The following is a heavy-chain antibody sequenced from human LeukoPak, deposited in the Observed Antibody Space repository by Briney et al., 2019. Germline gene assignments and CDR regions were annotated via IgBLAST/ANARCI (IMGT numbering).Heavy chain of an antibody. V-gene: IGHV3-48*04. Sequence: GGSLRLSCAASGFTFSSYSMNWVRQAPGKGLEWVSYISSSSSTIYYADSVKGRFTISRDNAKNSLYLQMNSLRAEDTAVYYCARGGGAAAGHDAFDIWGQGTMVTVFS. CDR3: ARGGGAAAGHDAFDI. J-gene: IGHJ3*02. CDR2: ISSSSSTI. CDR1: GFTFSSYS. D-gene: IGHD6-13*01.